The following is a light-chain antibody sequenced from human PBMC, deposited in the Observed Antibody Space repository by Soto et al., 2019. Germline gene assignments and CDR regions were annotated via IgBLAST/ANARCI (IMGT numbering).Light chain of an antibody. CDR2: GAS. V-gene: IGKV3-15*01. Sequence: EIVITQSPATLSVSPGERATLSCRASQSVSSNLAWYQQKPGQDPRLLMYGASSRATGTPARFTGSGSGTEFTLTISSLQSEDFAVYYCQEYNNWPITFGPGTRLEIK. CDR3: QEYNNWPIT. CDR1: QSVSSN. J-gene: IGKJ5*01.